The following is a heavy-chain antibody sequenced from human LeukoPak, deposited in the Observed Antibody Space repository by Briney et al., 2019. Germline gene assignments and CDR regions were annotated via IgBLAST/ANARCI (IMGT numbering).Heavy chain of an antibody. J-gene: IGHJ4*02. CDR3: ARDPLYDSSGYYYVKLDY. CDR1: GFTFSSYW. CDR2: INIDGSST. V-gene: IGHV3-74*01. Sequence: GGSLRLSCAASGFTFSSYWMHWVRQAPGKGLVWVSRINIDGSSTSYADSVRGRFTISRDNAKSTLYLQMNSLRAEDTAVYYCARDPLYDSSGYYYVKLDYWRQGTLVTVSS. D-gene: IGHD3-22*01.